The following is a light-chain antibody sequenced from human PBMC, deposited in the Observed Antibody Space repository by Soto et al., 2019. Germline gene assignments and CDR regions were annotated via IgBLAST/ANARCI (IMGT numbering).Light chain of an antibody. V-gene: IGKV1-5*03. J-gene: IGKJ1*01. CDR3: QQYNSYSRT. CDR1: QSISTW. CDR2: KAS. Sequence: DIQMTQSPSTLSASVGDRVSITCRASQSISTWLAWYQLKPGKAPKLLIYKASSLESGVPSRFSASGSGTEFTLTISSLQPDDSATYYCQQYNSYSRTFGQGTKVDIK.